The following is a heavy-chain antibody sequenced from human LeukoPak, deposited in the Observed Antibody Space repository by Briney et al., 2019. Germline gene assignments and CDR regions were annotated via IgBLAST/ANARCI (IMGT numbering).Heavy chain of an antibody. J-gene: IGHJ4*02. CDR2: INHSGST. CDR3: ARGTMTSVTWYFDF. V-gene: IGHV4-34*01. Sequence: PSETLSLTCAVYGGSFSGYYWSWIRQPPGKGLEWIGEINHSGSTNYNPSLKSRVTISVDTSKNQFSLKLSSVTAADTAVYYCARGTMTSVTWYFDFGGQGTLVTVSS. CDR1: GGSFSGYY. D-gene: IGHD4-17*01.